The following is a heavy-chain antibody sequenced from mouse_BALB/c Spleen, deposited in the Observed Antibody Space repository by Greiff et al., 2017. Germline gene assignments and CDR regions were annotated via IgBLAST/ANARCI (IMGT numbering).Heavy chain of an antibody. CDR3: VRLRYAMDY. Sequence: EVMLVESGGGLVQPKGSLKLSCAASGFTFNTYAMNWVRQAPGKGLEWVARIRSKSNNYATYYADSVKDRFTISRDDSQSMLYLQMNNLKTEDTAMYYCVRLRYAMDYWGQGTSVTVSS. CDR1: GFTFNTYA. J-gene: IGHJ4*01. CDR2: IRSKSNNYAT. V-gene: IGHV10-1*02.